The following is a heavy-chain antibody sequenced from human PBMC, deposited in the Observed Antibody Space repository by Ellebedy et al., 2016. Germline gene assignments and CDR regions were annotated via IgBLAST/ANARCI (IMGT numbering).Heavy chain of an antibody. CDR1: GFTFSSYG. CDR2: ISYDGSNK. D-gene: IGHD5-12*01. CDR3: AKGSADIVATIPDY. Sequence: GGSLRLXXAASGFTFSSYGMPWVRQAPGKGLEWVAVISYDGSNKYYADSVKGRFTISRDNSKNTLYLQMNSLRAEDTAVYYCAKGSADIVATIPDYWGQGTLVTVSS. V-gene: IGHV3-30*18. J-gene: IGHJ4*02.